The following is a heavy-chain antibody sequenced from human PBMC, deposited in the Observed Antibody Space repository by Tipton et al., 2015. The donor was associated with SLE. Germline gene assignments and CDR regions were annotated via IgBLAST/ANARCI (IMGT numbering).Heavy chain of an antibody. J-gene: IGHJ6*02. CDR2: ISYDGSNK. CDR1: GFTFSSYA. Sequence: SLRLSCAASGFTFSSYAMHWVRQAPGKGLEWVAVISYDGSNKYYADSVKGRFTISRDNSKNTLYLQMNSLRAEDTAVYYCAREPPGIATAGYSYGMDVWGQGTTVTVSS. CDR3: AREPPGIATAGYSYGMDV. V-gene: IGHV3-30*14. D-gene: IGHD6-13*01.